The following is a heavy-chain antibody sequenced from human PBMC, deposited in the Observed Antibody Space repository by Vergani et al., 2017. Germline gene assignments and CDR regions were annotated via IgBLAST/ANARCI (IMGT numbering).Heavy chain of an antibody. CDR3: AREVKGGYSYGPLQNWFDP. CDR2: IYTSGST. V-gene: IGHV4-4*07. Sequence: QVQLQESGPGRVKPSETLSLTCTVSGGSISSYYWSWIRQPAGKGLEWIGRIYTSGSTNYNPSLKSRVTMSVDTSKNQFSLKLSSVTAADTAVYYCAREVKGGYSYGPLQNWFDPWGQGTLVTVSS. D-gene: IGHD5-18*01. CDR1: GGSISSYY. J-gene: IGHJ5*02.